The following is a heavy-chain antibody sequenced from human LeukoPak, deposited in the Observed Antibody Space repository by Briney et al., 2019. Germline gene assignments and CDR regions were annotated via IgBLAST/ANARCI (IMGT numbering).Heavy chain of an antibody. Sequence: ASVTVSCTASGYTLTGYYMHWVRQAPGQGLEWMGWINPNSGGTNYAQKFQGWVTMTRDTSISTAYMELSRLRSDDTAVYYCARGRGGLRFLEWLDPWGQGTLVTVSS. CDR1: GYTLTGYY. D-gene: IGHD3-3*01. J-gene: IGHJ5*02. V-gene: IGHV1-2*04. CDR2: INPNSGGT. CDR3: ARGRGGLRFLEWLDP.